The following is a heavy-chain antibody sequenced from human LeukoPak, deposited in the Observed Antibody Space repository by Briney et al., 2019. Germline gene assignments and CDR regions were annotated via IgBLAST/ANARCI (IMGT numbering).Heavy chain of an antibody. CDR1: GFTFDDYD. CDR2: ISWDGGST. D-gene: IGHD2-2*01. J-gene: IGHJ5*02. Sequence: GWSLRLSCAASGFTFDDYDMHWVRQAPGKGLEWVSLISWDGGSTYYADSVKGRFTISRDNSKNSLYLQTNSLRTEDTALYYCAKGPNPYCSSTSCYAPWGQGTLVTVSS. V-gene: IGHV3-43*02. CDR3: AKGPNPYCSSTSCYAP.